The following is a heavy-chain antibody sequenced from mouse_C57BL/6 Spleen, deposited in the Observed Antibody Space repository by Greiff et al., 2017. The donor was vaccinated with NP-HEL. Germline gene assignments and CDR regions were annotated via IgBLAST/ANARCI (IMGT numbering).Heavy chain of an antibody. D-gene: IGHD1-1*01. Sequence: QVQLQQSGAELVKPGASVKLSCKASGYAFSSYWMNWVKQRPGTGLEWIGQIYPGDGDTNYNGKFKGKATLTADKSSSTAYMQLSSLTSEDSAVYVCARATVVATYYAMDYWGQGTSVTVSS. CDR1: GYAFSSYW. CDR3: ARATVVATYYAMDY. J-gene: IGHJ4*01. V-gene: IGHV1-80*01. CDR2: IYPGDGDT.